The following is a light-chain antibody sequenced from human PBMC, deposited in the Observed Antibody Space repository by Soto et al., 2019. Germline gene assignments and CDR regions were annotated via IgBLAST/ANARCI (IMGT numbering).Light chain of an antibody. J-gene: IGKJ5*01. V-gene: IGKV3-11*01. Sequence: EVVLTPSPVTLSLSPGERATLSCRASQSFRGLLAWYQQKPGQAPRLLIHDASHRAAGIPARFSGSGFGTDFTLTISSLEPEDAAVYYCQQRSNWPPITFGQGTRLEIK. CDR3: QQRSNWPPIT. CDR1: QSFRGL. CDR2: DAS.